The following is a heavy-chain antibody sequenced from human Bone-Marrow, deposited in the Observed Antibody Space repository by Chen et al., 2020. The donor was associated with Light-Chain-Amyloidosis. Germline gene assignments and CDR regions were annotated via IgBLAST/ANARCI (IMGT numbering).Heavy chain of an antibody. Sequence: EVQLLESGGGLVQPGGSLRLSCAASGFTFSSYAMSWVRQAPGKVLEWVSAISGSGGSTYYADSVKGRFTISRDNSKNTLYLQMNSLRAEDTAVYYCAKDIRYSSGWYYFDYWGQGTLVTVSS. D-gene: IGHD6-19*01. CDR1: GFTFSSYA. J-gene: IGHJ4*02. CDR3: AKDIRYSSGWYYFDY. V-gene: IGHV3-23*01. CDR2: ISGSGGST.